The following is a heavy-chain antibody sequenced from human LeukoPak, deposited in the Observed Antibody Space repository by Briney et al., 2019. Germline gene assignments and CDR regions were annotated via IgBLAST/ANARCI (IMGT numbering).Heavy chain of an antibody. V-gene: IGHV3-23*01. D-gene: IGHD4-17*01. J-gene: IGHJ6*03. CDR2: ISGSGGST. Sequence: GGSLRLSCAASGFTFSSYAMSWVRQAPGKGLEWVSAISGSGGSTYYADSVKGRFTISRDNSKNTLYLQMNSLRAEDTAVYYCAKDSTAGSCYYYYMDVWGKGTTVTVSS. CDR1: GFTFSSYA. CDR3: AKDSTAGSCYYYYMDV.